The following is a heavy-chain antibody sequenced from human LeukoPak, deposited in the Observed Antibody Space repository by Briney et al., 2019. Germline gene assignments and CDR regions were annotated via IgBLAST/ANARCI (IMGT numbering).Heavy chain of an antibody. J-gene: IGHJ4*02. CDR1: GFTFSGSA. V-gene: IGHV3-73*01. CDR2: IRSKANSYAT. Sequence: PGGSLRLSCAASGFTFSGSAMHWVRQASGKGLEWVGRIRSKANSYATAYAASVKGRFTISRDNAKNSLYLQMNSLRAEDTAVYYCARDRGYSYGLDYWGQGTLVTVSS. D-gene: IGHD5-18*01. CDR3: ARDRGYSYGLDY.